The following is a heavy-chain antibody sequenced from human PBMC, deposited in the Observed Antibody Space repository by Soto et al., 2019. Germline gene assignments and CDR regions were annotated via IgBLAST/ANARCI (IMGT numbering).Heavy chain of an antibody. CDR3: ARRGPGTYFDY. CDR1: GFTFSSYA. CDR2: ISGSGDST. V-gene: IGHV3-23*01. J-gene: IGHJ4*02. Sequence: EVQLLDSGGGLVQPGGSLRLSCAASGFTFSSYAMNWVRQAPGKGLEWVSVISGSGDSTYYADSVKGRFTISRESSKNTLYLQMNSLRTEDTAVYYCARRGPGTYFDYWGQGTLVTVSS. D-gene: IGHD6-13*01.